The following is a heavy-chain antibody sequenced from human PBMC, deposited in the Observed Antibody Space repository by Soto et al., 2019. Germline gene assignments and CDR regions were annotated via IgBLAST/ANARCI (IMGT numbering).Heavy chain of an antibody. CDR1: GVTVSNDSLS. CDR2: ISHLETT. D-gene: IGHD3-16*01. CDR3: GRGGGYDSFDF. Sequence: PWESLSLSCSVSGVTVSNDSLSWKRLVQSPGKGLDWLGYISHLETTYYNPSFRSRLSLSTDRTRNQFLLSLSAMTAADKDVDYCGRGGGYDSFDFWGQG. V-gene: IGHV4-30-2*06. J-gene: IGHJ4*02.